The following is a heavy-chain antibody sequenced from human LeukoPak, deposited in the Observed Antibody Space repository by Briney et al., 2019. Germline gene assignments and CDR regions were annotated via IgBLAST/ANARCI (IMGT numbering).Heavy chain of an antibody. CDR3: ARVPQWLREEGYYMDV. J-gene: IGHJ6*03. CDR1: GYTFTGYY. V-gene: IGHV1-2*02. CDR2: INPNSGGT. Sequence: GASVKVSCKASGYTFTGYYMHWVRQAPGQGLEWMGWINPNSGGTNYAQKFQGRVTITRNTSISTAYMELSSLRSEDTAVYYCARVPQWLREEGYYMDVWGKGTTVTVSS. D-gene: IGHD5-12*01.